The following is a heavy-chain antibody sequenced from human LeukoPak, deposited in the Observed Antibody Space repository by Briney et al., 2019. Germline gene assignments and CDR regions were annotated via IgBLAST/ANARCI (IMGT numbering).Heavy chain of an antibody. D-gene: IGHD6-19*01. CDR3: AGGHYSSGWYGGY. CDR2: IYHSGST. V-gene: IGHV4-4*02. Sequence: PSETLSLTCAVSGDSISSSKWWSWVRQPPGKGLEWIGEIYHSGSTTYNPSLKSRVTISVDKSKNQFSLRLTSVTAADTAVYYCAGGHYSSGWYGGYWGQGTLVTVSS. CDR1: GDSISSSKW. J-gene: IGHJ4*02.